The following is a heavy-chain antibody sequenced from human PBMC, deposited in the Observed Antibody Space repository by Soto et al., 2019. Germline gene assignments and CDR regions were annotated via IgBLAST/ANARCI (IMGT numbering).Heavy chain of an antibody. CDR3: ARGPYCSSTSCYFAIGFDP. Sequence: QVQLQESGPGLVKPSETLSLTCTVSGGSISSYYWSWIRQPPGKGLEWIGYISYSGSTNYNPSLMSRGTTSVATSKNQFSLTLSSVTAADTAVYYCARGPYCSSTSCYFAIGFDPWGQGTLVTVSS. J-gene: IGHJ5*02. V-gene: IGHV4-59*01. CDR1: GGSISSYY. D-gene: IGHD2-2*01. CDR2: ISYSGST.